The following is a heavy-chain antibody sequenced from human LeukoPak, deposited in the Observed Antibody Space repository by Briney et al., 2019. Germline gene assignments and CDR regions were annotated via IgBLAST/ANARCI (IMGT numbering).Heavy chain of an antibody. Sequence: SETLSLTCTVSGGSISSNNYFWGWIRQPPGKGLEWIGSIYDSGSTYYNPSLKSRVTIPVDTSKNQFSLKLNSVTAADTAMYYCQSRFLEWLLDYWGQGTLVTVSS. CDR1: GGSISSNNYF. J-gene: IGHJ4*02. V-gene: IGHV4-39*01. CDR3: QSRFLEWLLDY. CDR2: IYDSGST. D-gene: IGHD3-3*01.